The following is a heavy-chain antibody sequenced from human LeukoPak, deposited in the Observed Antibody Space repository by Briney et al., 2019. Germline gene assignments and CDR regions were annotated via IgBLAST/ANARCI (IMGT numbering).Heavy chain of an antibody. J-gene: IGHJ4*02. CDR3: ARSGYDSSGYYYLFDY. D-gene: IGHD3-22*01. Sequence: GASVKVSCKASGYTFTSYGISWVRQAPGQGLEWMGWISAYNGNTNYAQKLQGRVTMTTDASTSTAYMELRSLRSDDTAVYYCARSGYDSSGYYYLFDYWGQGTLVTVSS. CDR2: ISAYNGNT. V-gene: IGHV1-18*01. CDR1: GYTFTSYG.